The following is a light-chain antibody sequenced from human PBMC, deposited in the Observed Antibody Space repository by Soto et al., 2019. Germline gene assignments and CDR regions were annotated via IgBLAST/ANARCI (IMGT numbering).Light chain of an antibody. Sequence: EIVVTQSPATLSVSPVERATLSCRASQSVGNKVAWYQHKPGQTPRLIIYDISTRAAGVPARFSGSGYGTYFTLTISSLQSEDFAVYYCQQYNIWRSITFGQGTRLEIK. CDR2: DIS. V-gene: IGKV3-15*01. CDR3: QQYNIWRSIT. J-gene: IGKJ5*01. CDR1: QSVGNK.